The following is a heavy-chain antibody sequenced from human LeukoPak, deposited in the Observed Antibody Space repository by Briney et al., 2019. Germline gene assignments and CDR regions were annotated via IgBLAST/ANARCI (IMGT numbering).Heavy chain of an antibody. Sequence: PGGSLRLSCAASGFTFSDYAMTWVRQAPGKGLEWVSAISGSGGTTYYADSLRGRFTLSRDNSKNTLYLQINSLRVDDTAVYYCATELINDWSALGYWGQGTLVTVSS. D-gene: IGHD3-9*01. CDR1: GFTFSDYA. V-gene: IGHV3-23*01. CDR3: ATELINDWSALGY. J-gene: IGHJ4*02. CDR2: ISGSGGTT.